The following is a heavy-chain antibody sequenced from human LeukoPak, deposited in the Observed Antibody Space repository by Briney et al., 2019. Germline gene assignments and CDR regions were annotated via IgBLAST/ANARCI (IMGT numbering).Heavy chain of an antibody. V-gene: IGHV3-21*01. CDR1: GFTFSTYN. J-gene: IGHJ4*02. D-gene: IGHD5-18*01. Sequence: GGSLRLSCAASGFTFSTYNMNWVRQAPGKGLEWVSAITTSSAYIYYADSVRGRFTISRDNAKNSLYLQMNSLRAEDSAVYYCARRASTERGHSYGLDYWGQGTLVTVSS. CDR2: ITTSSAYI. CDR3: ARRASTERGHSYGLDY.